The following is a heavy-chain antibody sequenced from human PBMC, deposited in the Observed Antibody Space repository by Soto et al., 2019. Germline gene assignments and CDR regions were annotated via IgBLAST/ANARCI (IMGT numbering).Heavy chain of an antibody. J-gene: IGHJ4*02. CDR1: GGSISSYY. CDR3: ARVPMGIAEPVFDY. V-gene: IGHV4-59*01. D-gene: IGHD6-13*01. CDR2: IYYSGST. Sequence: SETLSLTCTVSGGSISSYYWSWIQQPPGKGLEWIGYIYYSGSTNYNPSLKSRVTISVDTSKNQFSLKLSSVTAADTAVYYCARVPMGIAEPVFDYWGQGTLVTVSS.